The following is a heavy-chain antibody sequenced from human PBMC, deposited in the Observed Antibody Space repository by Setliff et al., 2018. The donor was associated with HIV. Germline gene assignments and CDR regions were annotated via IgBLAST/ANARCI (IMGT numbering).Heavy chain of an antibody. CDR3: TRRYCTSTSCSSPYDY. CDR1: GFTFRDFA. D-gene: IGHD2-2*01. CDR2: ISYDGSRI. J-gene: IGHJ4*02. V-gene: IGHV3-30*03. Sequence: GGSLRLSCVASGFTFRDFAMYWVRQAPGKGLEWLSAISYDGSRIHYADSVKGRFTISRDNSKNTLYLQMNSLRAEDTAVYYCTRRYCTSTSCSSPYDYWGRGTLVTVS.